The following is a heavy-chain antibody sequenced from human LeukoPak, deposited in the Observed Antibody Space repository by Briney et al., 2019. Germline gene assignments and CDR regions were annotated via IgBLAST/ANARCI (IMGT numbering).Heavy chain of an antibody. CDR2: MNPNSGNT. Sequence: ASVKVSCKASGYTFTSYDVNWVRQATGQGLEWMGWMNPNSGNTGYAQKFQGRVTMTRNTSISTAYMELSSLRSEDTAVYYCAREGPPGYDILTGYYKDDAFDIWGQGTMVTVSS. D-gene: IGHD3-9*01. CDR1: GYTFTSYD. V-gene: IGHV1-8*01. J-gene: IGHJ3*02. CDR3: AREGPPGYDILTGYYKDDAFDI.